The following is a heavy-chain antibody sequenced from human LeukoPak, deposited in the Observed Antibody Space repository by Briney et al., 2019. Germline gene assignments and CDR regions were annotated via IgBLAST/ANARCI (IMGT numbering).Heavy chain of an antibody. CDR3: ARDGQV. V-gene: IGHV3-21*01. CDR1: GFTFNRHD. CDR2: ISISTYI. Sequence: KTGGSLRLSCAASGFTFNRHDMSWVRQAPGKGLEWVSSISISTYIYYADSVKGRFTISGDNAKNSLYLQMNSLRAEDTAVYYCARDGQVWGQGTLVTVSS. J-gene: IGHJ4*02.